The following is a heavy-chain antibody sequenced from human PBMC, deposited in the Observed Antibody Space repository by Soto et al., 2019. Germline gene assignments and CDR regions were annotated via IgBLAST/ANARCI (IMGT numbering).Heavy chain of an antibody. V-gene: IGHV3-30*18. CDR2: ISYDGSNK. J-gene: IGHJ6*03. Sequence: QVQLVESGGGVVQPGRSLRLSCAASGFTFSSYGMHWVRQAPGKGLEWVAVISYDGSNKYYEDSVKGRFTISRDNSKNTLYLHMNSPRAEDTAVYYCAKDSGYYFMSNYYYYYMDVWGKGATVAVSS. CDR3: AKDSGYYFMSNYYYYYMDV. D-gene: IGHD5-12*01. CDR1: GFTFSSYG.